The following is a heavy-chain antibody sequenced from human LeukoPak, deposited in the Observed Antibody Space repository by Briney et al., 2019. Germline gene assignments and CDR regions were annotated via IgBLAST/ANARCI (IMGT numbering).Heavy chain of an antibody. D-gene: IGHD3-10*01. Sequence: PGGSLRLSCAASGFTVSSNYMRWVRQAPGKGREWVAFIRYDGSNKYYADSVKGRFTISRDTSKNTVYLQMNSLRAEDTAVFYCAKDPRYGSGSHYRVNYFYYMDVWGKGTTVTISS. V-gene: IGHV3-30*02. CDR2: IRYDGSNK. CDR3: AKDPRYGSGSHYRVNYFYYMDV. J-gene: IGHJ6*03. CDR1: GFTVSSNY.